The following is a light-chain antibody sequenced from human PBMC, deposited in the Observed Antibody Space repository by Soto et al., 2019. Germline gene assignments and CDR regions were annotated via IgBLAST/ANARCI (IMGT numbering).Light chain of an antibody. CDR1: SSDFGGYNY. J-gene: IGLJ1*01. CDR2: DVS. CDR3: CSYAGTFYV. Sequence: QSALAQRRSVSGSPGQSVTISCTGTSSDFGGYNYVSWYQHHPGKAPKLMIYDVSERPSGVPYRFSGSKSGNTASLTISGLQAEDEADYYCCSYAGTFYVFGTGTKVTVL. V-gene: IGLV2-11*01.